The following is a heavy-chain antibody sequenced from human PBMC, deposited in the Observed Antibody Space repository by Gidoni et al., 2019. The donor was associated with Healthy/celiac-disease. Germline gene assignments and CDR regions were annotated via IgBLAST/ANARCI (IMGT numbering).Heavy chain of an antibody. J-gene: IGHJ4*02. D-gene: IGHD3-22*01. V-gene: IGHV1-69*09. CDR2: IIPILGIA. Sequence: QVQLVQSGAEVKKPGSSVKVSCKASGGTFSSYAISWVRQAPGQGLEWMGRIIPILGIANYAQKFQGRVTITADKSTSTAYMELSSLRSEDTAVYYCARGGGHYYDSSGYLNNWGQGTLVTVSS. CDR1: GGTFSSYA. CDR3: ARGGGHYYDSSGYLNN.